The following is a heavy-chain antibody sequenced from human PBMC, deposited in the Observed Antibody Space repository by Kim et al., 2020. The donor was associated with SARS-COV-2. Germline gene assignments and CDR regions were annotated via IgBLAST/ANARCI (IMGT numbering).Heavy chain of an antibody. Sequence: ASVKVSCKASGYTFTNYAINWIRQAPGQGLEWVGWLNTDTGKPTYAQAFTGRFVFSLDTSVSTAYLQINSLKAEDTAVYYCARLPVGGFDSWGQGTLITVSS. CDR3: ARLPVGGFDS. V-gene: IGHV7-4-1*02. CDR2: LNTDTGKP. CDR1: GYTFTNYA. J-gene: IGHJ4*02. D-gene: IGHD1-26*01.